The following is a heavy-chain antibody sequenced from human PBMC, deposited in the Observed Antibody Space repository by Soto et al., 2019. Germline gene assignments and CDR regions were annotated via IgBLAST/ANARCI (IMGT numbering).Heavy chain of an antibody. V-gene: IGHV4-39*07. CDR1: GGSIRSSSYY. CDR3: GSVRPSGYVLS. J-gene: IGHJ5*02. Sequence: PSEPLSLTCTVSGGSIRSSSYYWGWIRQPPGKGLEWIGSIYYSGSTYYNPSLKSRVTISIDTSKNQFSLSLASVTAADTAFYYCGSVRPSGYVLSWGQGTLVTVSS. D-gene: IGHD6-25*01. CDR2: IYYSGST.